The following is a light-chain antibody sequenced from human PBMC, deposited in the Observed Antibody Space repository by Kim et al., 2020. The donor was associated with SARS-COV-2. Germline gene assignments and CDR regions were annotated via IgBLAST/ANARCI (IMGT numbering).Light chain of an antibody. CDR2: DTN. Sequence: PGGTVTLTGASSTGTVTTTHFPYWFQQRHGQAPRTLIYDTNNKHSWTPARFSGSLLGGKAALTLSGAQPEDEADYYCLLSYRGLVVFGGGTQLTVL. J-gene: IGLJ3*02. CDR1: TGTVTTTHF. V-gene: IGLV7-46*01. CDR3: LLSYRGLVV.